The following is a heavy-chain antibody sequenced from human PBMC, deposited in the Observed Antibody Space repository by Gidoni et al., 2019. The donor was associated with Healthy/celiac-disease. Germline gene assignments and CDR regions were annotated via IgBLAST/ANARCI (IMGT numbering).Heavy chain of an antibody. Sequence: EVQLVESGGGLVQPGGSLRLYCAASGFTFSSSWMSWVRQAPGKGLEWVTNIKQDGSEKYYVDAVKGRFTISRDNAKNSLYLQMNSLRAEDTAVYYCARSPTPRILYGSGSYYKGGYYFDYWGQGTLVTVSS. CDR2: IKQDGSEK. CDR1: GFTFSSSW. D-gene: IGHD3-10*01. V-gene: IGHV3-7*03. J-gene: IGHJ4*02. CDR3: ARSPTPRILYGSGSYYKGGYYFDY.